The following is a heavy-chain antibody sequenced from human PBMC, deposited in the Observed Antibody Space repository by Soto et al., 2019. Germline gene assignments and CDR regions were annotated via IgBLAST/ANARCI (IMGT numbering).Heavy chain of an antibody. CDR1: GNSSYSYW. CDR2: VNPGDSDA. V-gene: IGHV5-51*01. Sequence: PGESLKISCKGSGNSSYSYWIGWVRQMPGKGLEWMGIVNPGDSDARYSPSFQGQVTISADKTITTAFLQWSSLKASDTAMYYCARRVGDYFDYWGQGTLVTVSS. CDR3: ARRVGDYFDY. J-gene: IGHJ4*02.